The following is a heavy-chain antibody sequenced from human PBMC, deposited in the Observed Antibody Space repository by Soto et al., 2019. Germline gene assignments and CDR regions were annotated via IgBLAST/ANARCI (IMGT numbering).Heavy chain of an antibody. CDR1: GFTFTSSA. J-gene: IGHJ3*02. Sequence: SVKVSCKASGFTFTSSAVQWVRQARGQRLEWIGWIVVGSGNTNYAQKFQERVTITRDMSTSTAYMELSSLRSEDTAVYYCAAETIGAYAFDIRGKGTMVTVSS. CDR3: AAETIGAYAFDI. D-gene: IGHD3-10*01. V-gene: IGHV1-58*01. CDR2: IVVGSGNT.